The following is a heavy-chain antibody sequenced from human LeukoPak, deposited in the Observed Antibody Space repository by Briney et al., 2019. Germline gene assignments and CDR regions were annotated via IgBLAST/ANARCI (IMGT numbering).Heavy chain of an antibody. CDR2: ISWNSGSI. V-gene: IGHV3-9*01. J-gene: IGHJ4*02. CDR3: AKDGYYEPDYFDY. Sequence: PGRSLRLSCAASGFTFDDYAMHWVRQAPGKGLEWVSGISWNSGSIGYADSVKGRFTISRDNAKNSLYLQMNSLRAEDTALYYCAKDGYYEPDYFDYWGQGTLVTVSS. D-gene: IGHD3-22*01. CDR1: GFTFDDYA.